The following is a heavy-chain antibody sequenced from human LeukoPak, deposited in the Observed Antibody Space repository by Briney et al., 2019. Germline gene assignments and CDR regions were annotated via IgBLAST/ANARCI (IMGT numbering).Heavy chain of an antibody. V-gene: IGHV4-4*02. J-gene: IGHJ4*02. CDR1: GGSIRSSNW. Sequence: SETLSLTCAVSGGSIRSSNWWSWVRQPPGKGLEWIGEMSHSGSTNYSPSLKSRVTISVDKSKNQFSLRLSPVTAADTAVYYCATRTPAPHWGQGTLVTVSS. CDR2: MSHSGST. CDR3: ATRTPAPH. D-gene: IGHD2-2*01.